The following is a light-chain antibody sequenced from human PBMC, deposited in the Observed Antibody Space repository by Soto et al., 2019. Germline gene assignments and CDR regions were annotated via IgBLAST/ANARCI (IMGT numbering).Light chain of an antibody. CDR1: QSVSSSY. J-gene: IGKJ3*01. Sequence: IMLSQSPGAVSLSHGERATLSCRASQSVSSSYLAWYQQKPGQAPRLLIYGASSRATGIPDRFSGSGSGTDFTLTISRLEPEDFAVYYCQQYGSLFGPGTKADI. V-gene: IGKV3-20*01. CDR3: QQYGSL. CDR2: GAS.